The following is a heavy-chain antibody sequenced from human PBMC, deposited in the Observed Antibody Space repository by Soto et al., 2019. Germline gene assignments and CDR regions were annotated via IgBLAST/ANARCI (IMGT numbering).Heavy chain of an antibody. CDR2: ISGSGGST. Sequence: EVQLLESGGRLLQPGGSLRLSCAASGFTFSSYAMSWVRQAPGKGLEWVSGISGSGGSTYYADSVKGRFTISRDNSKNTLYLKMNSLRAEDTAVYYCAKDKHSNSLNWFDPWGQGTLVAVSS. J-gene: IGHJ5*02. V-gene: IGHV3-23*01. D-gene: IGHD6-6*01. CDR3: AKDKHSNSLNWFDP. CDR1: GFTFSSYA.